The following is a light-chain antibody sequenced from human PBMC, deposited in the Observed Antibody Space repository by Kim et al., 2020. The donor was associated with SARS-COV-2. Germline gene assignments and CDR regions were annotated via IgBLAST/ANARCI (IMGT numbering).Light chain of an antibody. V-gene: IGKV3-20*01. J-gene: IGKJ4*01. Sequence: EIVLTQSPGTLSLSPGERATLSCRASQSVSSSYLAWYQQKPGQAPRLLIYGASSRATGIPDRFSGSGSGTDFTLTISRLEPEDFAVYYCQQYGSSHPTFGGGTKVDIK. CDR3: QQYGSSHPT. CDR2: GAS. CDR1: QSVSSSY.